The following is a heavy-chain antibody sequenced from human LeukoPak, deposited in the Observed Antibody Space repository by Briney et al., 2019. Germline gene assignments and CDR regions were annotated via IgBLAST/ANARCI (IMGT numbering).Heavy chain of an antibody. Sequence: SETLSLTCSVSGDSIDASYWSWIRQPPGKGLEWIGYMYYRGITNYNPSLKSRVTISIDPSKNDFSLSLSCVPAADTAVYYCARWAMIIGRDAFDLWGQGTLVTVS. CDR1: GDSIDASY. V-gene: IGHV4-59*08. CDR2: MYYRGIT. J-gene: IGHJ3*01. D-gene: IGHD3-22*01. CDR3: ARWAMIIGRDAFDL.